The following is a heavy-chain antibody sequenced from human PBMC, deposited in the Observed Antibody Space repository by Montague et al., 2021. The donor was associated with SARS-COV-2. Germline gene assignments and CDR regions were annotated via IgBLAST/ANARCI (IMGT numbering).Heavy chain of an antibody. V-gene: IGHV4-30-4*01. Sequence: LVKPTQTLTLTCTFSGFSLSTSGMCVSWIRQPPGKGLEWIGYIYYXGSTYYNPSLKSRVTISVDTSKNQFSLKLSSVTAADTAVYYCARYSSSWYSPFDYWGQGTLVTVSS. J-gene: IGHJ4*02. CDR2: IYYXGST. CDR3: ARYSSSWYSPFDY. CDR1: GFSLSTSGMC. D-gene: IGHD6-13*01.